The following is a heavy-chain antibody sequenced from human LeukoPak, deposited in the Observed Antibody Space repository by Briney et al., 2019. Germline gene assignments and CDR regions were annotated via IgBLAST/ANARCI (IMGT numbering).Heavy chain of an antibody. J-gene: IGHJ3*02. CDR2: INTDGSST. V-gene: IGHV3-74*01. Sequence: PGGSLRLSCAVSGFTFSRYWMHWVRQAPGKGLVWVSRINTDGSSTTYADSGKGRFTFSRDNAKNTLYLQMNSVRAEDTAVYYCAGQDSIGLWYAFDIWGQGTMVTVSS. D-gene: IGHD3-22*01. CDR1: GFTFSRYW. CDR3: AGQDSIGLWYAFDI.